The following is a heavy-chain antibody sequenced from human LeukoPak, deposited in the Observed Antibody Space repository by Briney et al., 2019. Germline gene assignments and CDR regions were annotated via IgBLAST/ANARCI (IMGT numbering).Heavy chain of an antibody. CDR3: AKEGRLLWFGELSREGYYFDY. J-gene: IGHJ4*02. D-gene: IGHD3-10*01. V-gene: IGHV3-23*01. Sequence: TGGSLRLSCAASGFTFNSYAMSWVRQAPGKGLEWVSAISGSGTSTYADSVQGRFTISRDNSKNTLYLQMNSLRAEDTAVYYCAKEGRLLWFGELSREGYYFDYWGQGTLVTVSS. CDR1: GFTFNSYA. CDR2: ISGSGTST.